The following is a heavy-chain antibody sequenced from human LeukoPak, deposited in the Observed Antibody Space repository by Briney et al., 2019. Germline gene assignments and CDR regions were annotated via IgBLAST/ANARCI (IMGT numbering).Heavy chain of an antibody. D-gene: IGHD2-2*01. CDR1: GFTFSSYA. V-gene: IGHV3-23*01. Sequence: LGGSLRLSCAASGFTFSSYAMSWVRQAPGKGLEWVSAISGSGGSTCYADSVKGRFTISRDNSKNTLYLQMNSLRAEDTAVYYCAKDGEYCSSTSCYWDYWGQGTLVTVSS. CDR3: AKDGEYCSSTSCYWDY. CDR2: ISGSGGST. J-gene: IGHJ4*02.